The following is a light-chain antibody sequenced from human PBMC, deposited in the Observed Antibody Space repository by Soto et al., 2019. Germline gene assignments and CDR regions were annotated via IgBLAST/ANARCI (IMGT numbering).Light chain of an antibody. Sequence: QSVLTQPASVSGSPGQSITIPCTGTSSDVGGYNYVSWYQLHPGKAPKLIIYEVSHRPSGASNHFSGYKSGNTASLTISGLQAEDEADYYCSSYTSTSTPCVFGTGTKLTVL. CDR1: SSDVGGYNY. CDR3: SSYTSTSTPCV. V-gene: IGLV2-14*01. CDR2: EVS. J-gene: IGLJ1*01.